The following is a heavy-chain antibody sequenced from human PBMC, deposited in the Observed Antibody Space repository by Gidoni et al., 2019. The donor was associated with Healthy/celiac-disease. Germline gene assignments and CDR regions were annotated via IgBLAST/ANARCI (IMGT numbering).Heavy chain of an antibody. CDR1: GFTFSSYE. J-gene: IGHJ6*02. V-gene: IGHV3-48*03. CDR3: ARVEGESHYYYYYGMDV. D-gene: IGHD3-10*01. CDR2: ISSSGSTI. Sequence: EVQLVESGGGLVQPGGSLRLSCAASGFTFSSYEMNWVRQAPGKGLEWVSYISSSGSTIYYADSVKGRFTISRDNAKNSLYLQMNSLRAEDTAVYYCARVEGESHYYYYYGMDVWGQGTTVTVSS.